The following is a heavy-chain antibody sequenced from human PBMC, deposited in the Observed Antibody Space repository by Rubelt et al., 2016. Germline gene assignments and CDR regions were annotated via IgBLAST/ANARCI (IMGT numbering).Heavy chain of an antibody. CDR3: ARDGSEWSRDY. Sequence: GGGLIQPGGSLRLSCAASGFTFSIFGMSWVRQAPGKGLEWVSFIGDSGRTTYYADSVKGRFTISRDNARNSLFLQMNNLRADDTAVYYCARDGSEWSRDYWGPGTLVTASS. CDR1: GFTFSIFG. V-gene: IGHV3-48*04. J-gene: IGHJ4*02. CDR2: IGDSGRTT. D-gene: IGHD1-26*01.